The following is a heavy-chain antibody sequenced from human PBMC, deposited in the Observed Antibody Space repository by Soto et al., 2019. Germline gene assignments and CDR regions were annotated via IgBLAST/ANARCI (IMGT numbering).Heavy chain of an antibody. D-gene: IGHD3-16*02. Sequence: PGGSLRLSCAASGFTFSSYGMHWVRQAPGKGLEWVAVISYDGSNKYNADTVKGRFTISRDNSKNTLYLQMNSLRAEDTAVYYCAKDYLRHWPPKIKFYYCYGMDVWGQGTTVTVYS. CDR2: ISYDGSNK. CDR1: GFTFSSYG. V-gene: IGHV3-30*18. CDR3: AKDYLRHWPPKIKFYYCYGMDV. J-gene: IGHJ6*02.